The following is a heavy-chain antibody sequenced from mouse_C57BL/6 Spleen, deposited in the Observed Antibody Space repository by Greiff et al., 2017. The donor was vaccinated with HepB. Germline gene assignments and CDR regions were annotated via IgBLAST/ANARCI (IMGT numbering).Heavy chain of an antibody. CDR3: ARPYYGRAMDY. D-gene: IGHD1-1*01. CDR2: ISSGSSTI. V-gene: IGHV5-17*01. Sequence: EVMLVESGGGLVKPGGSLKLSCAASGFTFSDYGMHWVRQAPEKGLEWVAYISSGSSTIYYADTVKGRFTISRDNAKNTLFLQMTSLRSEDTAMYYCARPYYGRAMDYWGQGTSVTVSS. J-gene: IGHJ4*01. CDR1: GFTFSDYG.